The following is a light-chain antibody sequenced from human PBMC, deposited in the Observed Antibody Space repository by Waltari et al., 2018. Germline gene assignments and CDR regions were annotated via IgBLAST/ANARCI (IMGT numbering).Light chain of an antibody. Sequence: EIVLTQSPGTLSLSPGERGTLSCRASQSVSNKYLAWYQQKPGQAPRLLIYGASHRATGIPDRFSCSGSGTDFTLTISRLEPEDFAVYSCHQYGSSPGTFGQGTKVEIK. CDR2: GAS. J-gene: IGKJ1*01. V-gene: IGKV3-20*01. CDR3: HQYGSSPGT. CDR1: QSVSNKY.